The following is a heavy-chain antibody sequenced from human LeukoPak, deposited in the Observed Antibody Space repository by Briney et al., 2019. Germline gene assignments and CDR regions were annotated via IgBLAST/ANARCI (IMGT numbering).Heavy chain of an antibody. D-gene: IGHD3-16*01. Sequence: GGSLRLSCAASGFTFSSYAMSWVRQAPGKGLEWVSAISGSGGSTYYADSVKGRFTISRDNAKNTLYLQMNSLRAEDTAVYYCARDSHDGGFDPWGQGTLVTVSS. CDR1: GFTFSSYA. V-gene: IGHV3-23*01. CDR3: ARDSHDGGFDP. J-gene: IGHJ5*02. CDR2: ISGSGGST.